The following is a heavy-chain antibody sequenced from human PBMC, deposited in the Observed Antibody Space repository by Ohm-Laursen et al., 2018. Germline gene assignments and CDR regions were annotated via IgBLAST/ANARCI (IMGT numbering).Heavy chain of an antibody. CDR3: ARGYYDSRGSAFEI. J-gene: IGHJ3*02. CDR1: GGTFSSYA. V-gene: IGHV1-46*01. D-gene: IGHD3-22*01. CDR2: LNPTRGGT. Sequence: ASVKVSCQASGGTFSSYAISWVRQAPGQGFEWLGILNPTRGGTRTSLSQRFQDRVTMTRDTSASTAYMELSSLRSEDTAVYYCARGYYDSRGSAFEIWGQGTMVTVSS.